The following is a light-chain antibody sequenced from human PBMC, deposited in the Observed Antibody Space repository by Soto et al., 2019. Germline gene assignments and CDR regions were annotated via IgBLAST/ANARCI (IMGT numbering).Light chain of an antibody. J-gene: IGKJ1*01. V-gene: IGKV1-5*03. Sequence: ESQMTQSPSTLSASVGDRGNLTCRASQTISSWLAWYQQKPGKAPKLLIYKASTLKSGVPSRFSGSGSGTDFTLTISRLEPEDFAVYYCQQYGGSPRTFGQGTKVDIK. CDR2: KAS. CDR1: QTISSW. CDR3: QQYGGSPRT.